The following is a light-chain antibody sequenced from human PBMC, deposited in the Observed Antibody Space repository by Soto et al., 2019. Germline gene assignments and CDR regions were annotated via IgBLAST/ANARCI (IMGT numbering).Light chain of an antibody. CDR1: SSDVGGYNY. CDR2: RVS. Sequence: QSALTQPASVSGSPGQSITISCTGTSSDVGGYNYVSWYQQHPGKAPKLMIYRVSHRPSGVSNRSSGSKSGNTASLTISGLQAEDEADYFCSSYTTSTTYVFGTGTKVTVL. J-gene: IGLJ1*01. V-gene: IGLV2-14*03. CDR3: SSYTTSTTYV.